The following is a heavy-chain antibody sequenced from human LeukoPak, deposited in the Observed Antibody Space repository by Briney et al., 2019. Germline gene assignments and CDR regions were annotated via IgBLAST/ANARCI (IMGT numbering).Heavy chain of an antibody. D-gene: IGHD6-6*01. CDR2: IHTSGST. Sequence: SQSLSLTCTVSGGSISSGSYYWSWIRQPAGKGLEWIGRIHTSGSTNYNPSLKSRVTISVDTSKNQFSLKLSSVTAADTAVYYCVRDHAYSSSPYMDVCGKGTTVTVSS. V-gene: IGHV4-61*02. J-gene: IGHJ6*03. CDR1: GGSISSGSYY. CDR3: VRDHAYSSSPYMDV.